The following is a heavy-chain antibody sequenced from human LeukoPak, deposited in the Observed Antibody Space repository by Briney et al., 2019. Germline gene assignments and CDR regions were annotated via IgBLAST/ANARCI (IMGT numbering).Heavy chain of an antibody. V-gene: IGHV4-59*02. CDR1: GGSVSSYY. D-gene: IGHD6-13*01. J-gene: IGHJ4*02. CDR3: ARGLYSSSWYGHFDY. CDR2: IYYSGST. Sequence: SETLSLTCTVSGGSVSSYYWSWIRQPPGKGLEWIGYIYYSGSTNYNPSLKSRVTISVDTSKNQFSLKLSSVTAADTAVYYCARGLYSSSWYGHFDYWGQGTLDTVSS.